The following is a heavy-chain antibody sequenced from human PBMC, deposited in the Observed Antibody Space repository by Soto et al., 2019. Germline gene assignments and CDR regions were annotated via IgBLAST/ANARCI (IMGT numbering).Heavy chain of an antibody. V-gene: IGHV1-3*01. CDR1: GYTFTSYS. Sequence: EASVNVSCKASGYTFTSYSIHWVRQAPGQRLECMGWINAGNGNTKYSQKFQGRVTITRDTSASTAYMELSSLRSEDTAVYYCATDIVATLDYWGQGTLVTAPQ. CDR2: INAGNGNT. J-gene: IGHJ4*02. D-gene: IGHD5-12*01. CDR3: ATDIVATLDY.